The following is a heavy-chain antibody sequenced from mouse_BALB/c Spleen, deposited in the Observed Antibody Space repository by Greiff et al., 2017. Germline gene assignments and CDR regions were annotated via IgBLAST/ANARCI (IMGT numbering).Heavy chain of an antibody. CDR2: IYPGDGDT. CDR3: ARSGYYYFDY. CDR1: GYSFTSYW. V-gene: IGHV1-87*01. D-gene: IGHD3-1*01. Sequence: QGQLQQPGAELVRPGASVKLSCKASGYSFTSYWMQWVKQRPGQGLEWIGAIYPGDGDTRYTQKFKGKATLTADKSSSTAYMQLSSLASEDSAVYYCARSGYYYFDYWGQGTTLTVSS. J-gene: IGHJ2*01.